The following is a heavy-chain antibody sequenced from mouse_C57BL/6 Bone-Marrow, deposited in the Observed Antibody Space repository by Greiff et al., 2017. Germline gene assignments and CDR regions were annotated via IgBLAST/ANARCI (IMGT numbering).Heavy chain of an antibody. V-gene: IGHV1-81*01. CDR3: AREGQLRLRFAY. CDR1: GYTFTSYG. Sequence: VQLQQSGAELARPGASVKLSCKASGYTFTSYGISWVKQRTGQGLEWIGEIYPRSGNTYYNEKFKGKATLTADKSSSTAYMERRSLTSEDSAVYFCAREGQLRLRFAYWGQGTLVTVSA. CDR2: IYPRSGNT. J-gene: IGHJ3*01. D-gene: IGHD3-2*02.